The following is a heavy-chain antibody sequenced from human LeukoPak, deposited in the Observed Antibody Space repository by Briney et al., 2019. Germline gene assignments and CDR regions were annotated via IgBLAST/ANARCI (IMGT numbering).Heavy chain of an antibody. Sequence: ASVKVSCKAFGYTFISYAMNWVRQAPGQGLEWMGWIDANTGNPTYAQGFTGRFVFSLDTSVSTAYLQISSLKAEDTAVYYCARTIAVAGYMDVWGKGTTVTVSS. V-gene: IGHV7-4-1*02. CDR1: GYTFISYA. CDR2: IDANTGNP. J-gene: IGHJ6*03. D-gene: IGHD6-19*01. CDR3: ARTIAVAGYMDV.